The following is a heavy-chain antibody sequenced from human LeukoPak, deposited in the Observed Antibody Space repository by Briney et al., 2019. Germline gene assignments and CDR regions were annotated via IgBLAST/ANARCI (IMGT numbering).Heavy chain of an antibody. CDR2: INHNGNVN. J-gene: IGHJ4*02. CDR1: GFTFSSYW. Sequence: GGSLRLSCAASGFTFSSYWMNWARQAPGKGLEWVASINHNGNVNYYVDSVKGRFTISRDNAKNSLYLQMSNLRAEDTAVYYCAKVGEGPFDYWGQGTLVTVSS. V-gene: IGHV3-7*03. CDR3: AKVGEGPFDY.